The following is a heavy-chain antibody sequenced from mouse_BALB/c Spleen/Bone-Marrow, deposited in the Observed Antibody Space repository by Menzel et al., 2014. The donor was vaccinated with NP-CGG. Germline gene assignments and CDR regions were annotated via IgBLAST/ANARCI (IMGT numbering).Heavy chain of an antibody. Sequence: EVHLVESGGGLVQPGGSLRLSCATSGLTFTDYYMSWVRQPPGKALEWLGFIRNKANGYTTEYSASVKGRFTISRDNSQSILYLQMNTLRAEDSATYYCARDSSGYVRFAYWGQGTLVTVSA. CDR1: GLTFTDYY. V-gene: IGHV7-3*02. J-gene: IGHJ3*01. CDR2: IRNKANGYTT. D-gene: IGHD3-1*01. CDR3: ARDSSGYVRFAY.